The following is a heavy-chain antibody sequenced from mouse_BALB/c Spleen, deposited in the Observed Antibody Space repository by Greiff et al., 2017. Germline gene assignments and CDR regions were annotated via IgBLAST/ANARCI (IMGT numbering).Heavy chain of an antibody. CDR2: INPYNDGT. D-gene: IGHD1-1*01. V-gene: IGHV1-14*01. CDR1: GYTFTSYV. Sequence: EVQLQESGPELVKPGASVKMSCKASGYTFTSYVMHWVKQKPGQGLEWIGYINPYNDGTKYNEKFKGKATLTSDKSSSTAYMELSSLTSEDSAVYYCARALLLRYQLGAMDYWGQGTSVTVSS. J-gene: IGHJ4*01. CDR3: ARALLLRYQLGAMDY.